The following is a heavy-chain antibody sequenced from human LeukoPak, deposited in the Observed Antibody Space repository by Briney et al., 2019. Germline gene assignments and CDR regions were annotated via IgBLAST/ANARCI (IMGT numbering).Heavy chain of an antibody. CDR3: ARQTGSGLFILP. Sequence: KPSETLSLTCTVSGGSISSSYSYWGWIRQPPGMGLEWIGSIYYTGNTYYNASLKSQVSISIDTSKNQFSLKLTSVTAADTAVYYCARQTGSGLFILPGGQGTLVTVSS. J-gene: IGHJ4*02. D-gene: IGHD3/OR15-3a*01. CDR1: GGSISSSYSY. CDR2: IYYTGNT. V-gene: IGHV4-39*01.